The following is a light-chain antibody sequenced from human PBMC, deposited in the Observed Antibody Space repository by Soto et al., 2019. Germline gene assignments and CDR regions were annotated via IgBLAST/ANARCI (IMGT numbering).Light chain of an antibody. Sequence: EIVMRQSPATLSVSPGQRATLSCRASQSVRTTVAWYHQRPGQAPRLLIYGASTRATGVPDRFSGSETGTDFTLTINNLEPEDSAVYYCQQRWDWPLTFGGGTKVDIK. CDR2: GAS. CDR1: QSVRTT. V-gene: IGKV3-15*01. J-gene: IGKJ4*01. CDR3: QQRWDWPLT.